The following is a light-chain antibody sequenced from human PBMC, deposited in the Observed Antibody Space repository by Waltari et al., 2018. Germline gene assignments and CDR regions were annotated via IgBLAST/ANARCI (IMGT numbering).Light chain of an antibody. V-gene: IGKV1-5*03. CDR2: RAS. J-gene: IGKJ2*01. CDR3: QQYNSFPYT. CDR1: QSISFW. Sequence: IQMNQSPTTLSALVGDRVTLPCRASQSISFWLAWYQHKPGKAPNLLIHRASDLQSGVPSRFSGSGSGTEFTLTISGLQPDDVATYYCQQYNSFPYTFGQGTKLEIK.